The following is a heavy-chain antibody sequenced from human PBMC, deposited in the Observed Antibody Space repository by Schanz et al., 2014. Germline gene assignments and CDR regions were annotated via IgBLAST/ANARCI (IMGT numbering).Heavy chain of an antibody. CDR2: IRYDASNE. CDR1: RFAFSNCG. J-gene: IGHJ6*02. Sequence: QAQLVESGGGVVQPGGSLRLSCAASRFAFSNCGMHWVRQAPGKGLEWVAFIRYDASNEYYADSVKGRFTISRDNSKNPLYLKMSSLSPDDTDVYYCAKALKPYIASRNGLDVWGHGTTVTVSS. CDR3: AKALKPYIASRNGLDV. D-gene: IGHD3-16*01. V-gene: IGHV3-30*02.